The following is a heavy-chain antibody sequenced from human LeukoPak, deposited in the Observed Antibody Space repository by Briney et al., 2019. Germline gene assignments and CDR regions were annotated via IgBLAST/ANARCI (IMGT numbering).Heavy chain of an antibody. CDR1: GFSLSTSGMC. Sequence: SAPTLVNPTQTLTLTCTFSGFSLSTSGMCVTWIRQPPGKALEWLARIDWDDDKYYSTSLKTRLTISKDTSKNHVVLTVTSMDPVDTGTYYCASGTVTAGLFDAFDIWGQGTMVTVSS. CDR3: ASGTVTAGLFDAFDI. CDR2: IDWDDDK. D-gene: IGHD4-17*01. V-gene: IGHV2-70*11. J-gene: IGHJ3*02.